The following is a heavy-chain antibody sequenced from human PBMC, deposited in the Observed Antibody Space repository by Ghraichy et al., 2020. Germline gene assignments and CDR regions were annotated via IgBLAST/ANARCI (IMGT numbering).Heavy chain of an antibody. CDR3: ARDINWNNAFDI. CDR1: GGSISSSSYY. J-gene: IGHJ3*02. Sequence: SETLSLTCTVSGGSISSSSYYWGWIRQPPGKGLEWIGSIYYSGSTYYNPSLKSRVTISVDTSKNQFSLKLSSVTAADTAVYYCARDINWNNAFDIWGQGTMVTVSS. V-gene: IGHV4-39*07. CDR2: IYYSGST. D-gene: IGHD1-1*01.